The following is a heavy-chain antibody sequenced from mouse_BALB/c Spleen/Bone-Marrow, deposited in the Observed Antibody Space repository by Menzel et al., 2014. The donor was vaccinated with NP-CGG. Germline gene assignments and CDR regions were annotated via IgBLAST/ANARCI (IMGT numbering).Heavy chain of an antibody. V-gene: IGHV5-17*02. CDR1: GFTFSSFG. CDR3: TRKGALITHYYAMDY. D-gene: IGHD2-4*01. CDR2: ISSGSSTI. J-gene: IGHJ4*01. Sequence: EVKLMESGGGLVQPGGPRKLSCAASGFTFSSFGMHWVRQAPEKGLEWVAYISSGSSTIYYADTVKGRFTISRDNPKNTLFLQMTSLRSEDTAMYYCTRKGALITHYYAMDYWGQGTSVTVSS.